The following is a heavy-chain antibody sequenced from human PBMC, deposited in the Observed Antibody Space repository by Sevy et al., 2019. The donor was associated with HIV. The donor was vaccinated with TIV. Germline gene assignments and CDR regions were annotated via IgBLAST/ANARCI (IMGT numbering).Heavy chain of an antibody. CDR1: GGSISTYY. D-gene: IGHD3-9*01. J-gene: IGHJ3*02. V-gene: IGHV4-59*01. CDR2: IFYSGGI. Sequence: SETLSLTCAVSGGSISTYYWTWIRQVPGEGLEWIGYIFYSGGINYNPSFENRVPMSIDTSMNHFSLRLMSVSAADTGVYYCARSKSTFDSATGYFNHDAFDIWGQGTMVTVSS. CDR3: ARSKSTFDSATGYFNHDAFDI.